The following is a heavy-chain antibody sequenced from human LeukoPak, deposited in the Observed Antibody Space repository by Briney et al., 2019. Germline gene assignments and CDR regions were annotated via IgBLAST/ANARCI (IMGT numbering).Heavy chain of an antibody. CDR1: GFTFSSYA. J-gene: IGHJ4*02. V-gene: IGHV3-30*04. CDR2: ISYDGSNK. CDR3: AKERYDILTGFDY. D-gene: IGHD3-9*01. Sequence: GRSLRLSCAASGFTFSSYAMHWVRQAPGKGLEWVAVISYDGSNKYYADSVKGRFTISRDNSKNTLYLQMNSLRAEDTAVYYCAKERYDILTGFDYWGQGTLVTVSS.